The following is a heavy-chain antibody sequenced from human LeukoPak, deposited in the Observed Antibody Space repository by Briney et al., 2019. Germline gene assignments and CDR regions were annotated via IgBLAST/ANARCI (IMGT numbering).Heavy chain of an antibody. D-gene: IGHD6-13*01. Sequence: PGGSLRLSRAASGFTFSDYWMSWVRQAPGKGLEWVANIQPHGREKYFVDSVKDRFAISRDNAKNSLYLQMNSLRAEDTAVYYCAKVLSSTSRLTPFDFWGQGTLVTVSS. CDR1: GFTFSDYW. V-gene: IGHV3-7*01. CDR2: IQPHGREK. CDR3: AKVLSSTSRLTPFDF. J-gene: IGHJ4*02.